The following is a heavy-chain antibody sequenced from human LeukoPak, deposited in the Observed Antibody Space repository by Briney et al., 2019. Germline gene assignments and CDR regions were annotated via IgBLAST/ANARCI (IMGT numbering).Heavy chain of an antibody. J-gene: IGHJ3*02. CDR1: GGSISSSSYY. V-gene: IGHV4-39*01. Sequence: PSETLSLTCTVSGGSISSSSYYWGWIRQPPGKGLEWIGSIYYSGSTYYNPSLKSRVTISVDTSKNQFSLKLSSVTAADTAVYYCARRPLYSPVRDAFDIWGQGTMVTVSS. CDR3: ARRPLYSPVRDAFDI. D-gene: IGHD5-18*01. CDR2: IYYSGST.